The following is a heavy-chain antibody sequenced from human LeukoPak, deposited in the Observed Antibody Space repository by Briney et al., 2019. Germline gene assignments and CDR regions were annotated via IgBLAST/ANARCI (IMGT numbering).Heavy chain of an antibody. CDR2: INHSGST. Sequence: SETLSLTCTVSGGSISSGDYYWSWIRQPPGKGLEWIGEINHSGSTNYNPSLKSRVTISVDTSKNQFSLKLSSVTAADTAVYYCARDSNWFDPWGQGTLVTVSS. V-gene: IGHV4-30-4*01. CDR1: GGSISSGDYY. J-gene: IGHJ5*02. CDR3: ARDSNWFDP.